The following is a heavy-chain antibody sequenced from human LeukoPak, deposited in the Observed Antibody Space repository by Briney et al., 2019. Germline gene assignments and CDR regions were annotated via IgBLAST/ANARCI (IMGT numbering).Heavy chain of an antibody. J-gene: IGHJ4*02. V-gene: IGHV3-23*01. CDR1: GGTFSSYG. CDR2: ISGSGGST. D-gene: IGHD6-13*01. CDR3: ARDLMGIAYRGAFYY. Sequence: GGSLTLSCAASGGTFSSYGMGWVRQAPGKGLEWVSAISGSGGSTYYADSVKGRFTISRDNSKNTLYLQMNSLRAEDTAVYYCARDLMGIAYRGAFYYWGQGTLVTVSS.